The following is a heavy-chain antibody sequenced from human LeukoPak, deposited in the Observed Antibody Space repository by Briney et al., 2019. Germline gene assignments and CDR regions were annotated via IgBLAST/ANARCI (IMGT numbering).Heavy chain of an antibody. CDR1: GGSFSGYY. D-gene: IGHD4-17*01. J-gene: IGHJ2*01. CDR2: IYYSGST. CDR3: AREGYGDYGQYWYFDL. V-gene: IGHV4-31*11. Sequence: SETLSLTCAVYGGSFSGYYWSWIRQHPGKGLEWIGYIYYSGSTYYNPSLKSRVTISVDTSKNQFSLKLSSVTAADTAVYYCAREGYGDYGQYWYFDLWGRGTLVTVSS.